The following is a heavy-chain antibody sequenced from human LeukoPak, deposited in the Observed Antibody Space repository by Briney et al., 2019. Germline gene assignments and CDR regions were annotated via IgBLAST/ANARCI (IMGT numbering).Heavy chain of an antibody. Sequence: PGGSLGLSCAASGFTFSRSGMHWVRQAQGKGLGWVAFILYDGSSKYYADYVKGRFTISRDNSKNTLYLRMISLRAEDTAVYCCAKGQGWEHGYYYYYMDVWGKGTTVTISS. CDR1: GFTFSRSG. CDR2: ILYDGSSK. J-gene: IGHJ6*03. V-gene: IGHV3-30*02. D-gene: IGHD1-26*01. CDR3: AKGQGWEHGYYYYYMDV.